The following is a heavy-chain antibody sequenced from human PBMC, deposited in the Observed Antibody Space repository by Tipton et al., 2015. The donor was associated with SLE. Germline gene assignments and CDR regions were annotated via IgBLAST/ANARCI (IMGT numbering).Heavy chain of an antibody. CDR2: ISYDGSNK. Sequence: SLRLSCAASGFTFSSYAMRWVRQAPGKGLEWVAVISYDGSNKYYADSVKGRFTISRDNSKNTLYLQMNSLRAEDTAVYYCARAWDYWGQGTLVTVSS. J-gene: IGHJ4*02. V-gene: IGHV3-30*04. CDR3: ARAWDY. CDR1: GFTFSSYA.